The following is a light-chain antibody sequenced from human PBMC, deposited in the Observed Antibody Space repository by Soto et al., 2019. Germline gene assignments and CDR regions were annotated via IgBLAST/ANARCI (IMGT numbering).Light chain of an antibody. J-gene: IGKJ5*01. CDR3: QQANSFPIT. CDR2: AAS. CDR1: QDISNY. V-gene: IGKV1-12*01. Sequence: DIQMTQSPSSLSASVGDRVTITCQASQDISNYLNWYQQKPGKAPKLLIYAASSLQSGVPSRFSGSGSGTDFTLTISSLQPEDFATYYCQQANSFPITLGQGTRLEIK.